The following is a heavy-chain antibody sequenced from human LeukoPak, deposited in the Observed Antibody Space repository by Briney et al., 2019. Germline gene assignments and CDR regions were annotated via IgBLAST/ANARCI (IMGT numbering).Heavy chain of an antibody. J-gene: IGHJ5*01. Sequence: GSLRLSCAASGFTFTSYAMSWVRQAPGKGLEWVSAMSGSGDSTNYADSVQGRFTISRDNSKNTVYLQMNSLRADDTAVYYCTKDLRGWSNSWGQGTLVTVSS. CDR1: GFTFTSYA. D-gene: IGHD5/OR15-5a*01. V-gene: IGHV3-23*01. CDR2: MSGSGDST. CDR3: TKDLRGWSNS.